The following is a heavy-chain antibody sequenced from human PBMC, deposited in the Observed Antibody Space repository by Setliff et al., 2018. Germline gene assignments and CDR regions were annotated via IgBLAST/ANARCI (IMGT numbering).Heavy chain of an antibody. V-gene: IGHV4-34*01. CDR1: GGTFSDYH. J-gene: IGHJ6*03. Sequence: PSETLSLTCAAYGGTFSDYHWTWIRQSPEKGLEWIGEINHRGSTNYNPSLKSRVTISIDTSKDQFSLKLISMTAADTAVYYCARLSGFLYIDVWGKGTTVTVSS. D-gene: IGHD3-3*01. CDR2: INHRGST. CDR3: ARLSGFLYIDV.